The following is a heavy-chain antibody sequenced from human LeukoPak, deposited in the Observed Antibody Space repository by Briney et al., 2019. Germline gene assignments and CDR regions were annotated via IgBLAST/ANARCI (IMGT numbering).Heavy chain of an antibody. J-gene: IGHJ4*02. CDR2: IYYSGST. CDR1: GGSISSSSYY. D-gene: IGHD2-2*01. CDR3: ASRHLGYCSSTSCPPGYFDY. V-gene: IGHV4-39*01. Sequence: PSETLSLTCTVSGGSISSSSYYWGWIRQPPGKGLEWIGSIYYSGSTYYNPSLKSRVTISVDTSKNQFSLKLSSVTAADTAVYYCASRHLGYCSSTSCPPGYFDYWGQGTLVTVSS.